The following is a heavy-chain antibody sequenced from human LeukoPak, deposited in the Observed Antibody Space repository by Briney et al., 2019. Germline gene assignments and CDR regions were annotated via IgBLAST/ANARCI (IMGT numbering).Heavy chain of an antibody. J-gene: IGHJ4*02. Sequence: PGGSLRLSCAASGFTFSTYWMSWVRQAPGKGLEWVADIKQDGSEKYYVDSVKGRFTISKDNAKNSLYLQMNSLRAEDTAVYYCARDHRYSSWNWGQGTLVTVSS. D-gene: IGHD5-18*01. CDR1: GFTFSTYW. CDR2: IKQDGSEK. CDR3: ARDHRYSSWN. V-gene: IGHV3-7*05.